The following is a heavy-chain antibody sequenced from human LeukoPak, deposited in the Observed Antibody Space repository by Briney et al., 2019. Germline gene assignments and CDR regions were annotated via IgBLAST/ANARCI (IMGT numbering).Heavy chain of an antibody. CDR1: GGTFSSIS. J-gene: IGHJ4*02. D-gene: IGHD2-15*01. CDR3: ARNPPYCSGGSCYPYYFDY. CDR2: ISTYNGNT. Sequence: ASVKVSCKASGGTFSSISFHWVRQAPGQGLEWMGWISTYNGNTNYAQKLQDRVTMTTDTSTSTAYMELRSLSSDDTAVYYCARNPPYCSGGSCYPYYFDYWGQGTLVTVSS. V-gene: IGHV1-18*01.